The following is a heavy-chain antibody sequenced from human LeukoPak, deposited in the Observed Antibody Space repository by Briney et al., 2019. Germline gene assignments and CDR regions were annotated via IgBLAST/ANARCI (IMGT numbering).Heavy chain of an antibody. J-gene: IGHJ4*02. CDR3: ARDSRNPQQLEGDY. CDR2: ISAYNGNT. D-gene: IGHD6-13*01. V-gene: IGHV1-18*01. Sequence: ASVKVSCKASGYTFTSYGISWVRQAPGQGLEWMGWISAYNGNTNYAQKLQGRVTMATDTSTSTAYMELRSLRSDDTAVYYCARDSRNPQQLEGDYWGQGTLVTVSS. CDR1: GYTFTSYG.